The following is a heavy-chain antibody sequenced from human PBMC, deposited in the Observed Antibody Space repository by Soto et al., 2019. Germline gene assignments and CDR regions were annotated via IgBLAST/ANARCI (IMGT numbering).Heavy chain of an antibody. CDR1: GFTFSSYS. J-gene: IGHJ3*02. V-gene: IGHV3-21*01. D-gene: IGHD3-22*01. CDR2: ISSSSSYI. CDR3: ARDMVHYYDSSGYSIPAFDI. Sequence: EVQLVESGGGLVKPGGSLRLSCAASGFTFSSYSMNWVRQAPGKGLEWVSSISSSSSYIYYADSVKGRFTISRDNAKNSLYLQMNSLRAEDTAVYYCARDMVHYYDSSGYSIPAFDIWGQGTMVTVSS.